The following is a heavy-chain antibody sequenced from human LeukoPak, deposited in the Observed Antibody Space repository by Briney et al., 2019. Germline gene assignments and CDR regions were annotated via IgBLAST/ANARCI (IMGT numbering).Heavy chain of an antibody. CDR3: ARDLPRGYSGYDAFDI. Sequence: PSETLSLTCTVSGGSISSYYWSWIRQPPGKGLEWIGYIYYSGSTNYNPSLKSRVTISVDTSKNQFSLKLSSATAEDTAVHYCARDLPRGYSGYDAFDIWGQGTMVTVSS. V-gene: IGHV4-59*01. CDR1: GGSISSYY. CDR2: IYYSGST. J-gene: IGHJ3*02. D-gene: IGHD5-12*01.